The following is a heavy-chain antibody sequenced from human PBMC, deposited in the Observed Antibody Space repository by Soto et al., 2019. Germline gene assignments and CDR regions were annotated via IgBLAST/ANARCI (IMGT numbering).Heavy chain of an antibody. J-gene: IGHJ5*02. V-gene: IGHV1-8*01. D-gene: IGHD1-7*01. CDR1: GYTFPSYD. CDR2: MNPNSGNT. CDR3: ARGRGITGTHWFDP. Sequence: GASVKVSWKASGYTFPSYDINWVRQAPGQGLEWMGWMNPNSGNTGYAQKFQGRVTMTRNTSISTAYMELSSLRSEDTAVYYCARGRGITGTHWFDPWGQGTLVTAPQ.